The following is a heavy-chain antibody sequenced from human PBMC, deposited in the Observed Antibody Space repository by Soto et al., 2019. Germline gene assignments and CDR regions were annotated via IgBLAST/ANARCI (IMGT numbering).Heavy chain of an antibody. CDR3: AKDRGSCYDWFDS. D-gene: IGHD3-16*01. J-gene: IGHJ5*01. CDR2: ISGSGGST. CDR1: GFTFSSYA. Sequence: EVQLLESGGGLVQPGGSLRLSCAASGFTFSSYAMSWVRQAPGKGLEWVSAISGSGGSTFYADSVKGRFTISRDTSKNTLFLQMNSLRAEDTAVYYCAKDRGSCYDWFDSWGQGTLVTVSS. V-gene: IGHV3-23*01.